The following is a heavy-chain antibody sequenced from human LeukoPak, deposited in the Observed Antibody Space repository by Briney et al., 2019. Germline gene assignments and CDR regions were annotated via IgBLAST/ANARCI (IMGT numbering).Heavy chain of an antibody. J-gene: IGHJ4*02. CDR3: ASSYSTKWATSHFDY. CDR2: IYHGGST. CDR1: GGSISSNNW. V-gene: IGHV4-4*02. D-gene: IGHD2-2*01. Sequence: SGTLSLTCDVSGGSISSNNWWSWVRQPPGKGLEWIGEIYHGGSTSYNPSLKSRVTISVDKSKNQFSLQLSSVTAADTAVYYCASSYSTKWATSHFDYWGQGTLVTVSS.